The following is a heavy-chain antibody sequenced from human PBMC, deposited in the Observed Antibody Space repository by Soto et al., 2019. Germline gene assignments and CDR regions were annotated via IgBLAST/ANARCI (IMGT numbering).Heavy chain of an antibody. D-gene: IGHD5-18*01. Sequence: PSETLSLTCTVSGGSISSGGYSWSWIRQSPGKGLEWIGYIYYSGSTNYNPSLKSRVTISVDTSKNQFSLKLSSVTAADTAVYYCARAPRTAMVCDYWGQGTLVTVSS. CDR2: IYYSGST. CDR3: ARAPRTAMVCDY. CDR1: GGSISSGGYS. J-gene: IGHJ4*02. V-gene: IGHV4-61*08.